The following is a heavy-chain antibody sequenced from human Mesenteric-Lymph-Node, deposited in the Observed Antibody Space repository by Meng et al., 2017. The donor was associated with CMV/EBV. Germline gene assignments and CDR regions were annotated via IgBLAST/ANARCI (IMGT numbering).Heavy chain of an antibody. D-gene: IGHD3-3*01. Sequence: LRLSCTVSGDSLSNSNYFWGWIRQLPGKGLEWIGSISYSGDASYNPSLRGRLTISDDTSKTQFSLRLTSVTAADTVVYFCARGVDFWSGYLDSWGQGTLVTVSS. CDR2: ISYSGDA. J-gene: IGHJ4*02. V-gene: IGHV4-30-4*08. CDR1: GDSLSNSNYF. CDR3: ARGVDFWSGYLDS.